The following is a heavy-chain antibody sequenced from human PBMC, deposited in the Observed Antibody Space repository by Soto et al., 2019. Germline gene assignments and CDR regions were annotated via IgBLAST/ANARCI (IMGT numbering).Heavy chain of an antibody. CDR2: ISSSSSTI. V-gene: IGHV3-48*01. Sequence: GGSLRLSCAASGFTFSSYSMNWVRQAPGKGLEWVSYISSSSSTIYYADSVKGRFTISRDNAKNSLYLQMNSLRAEDTAVYYCARELLVVVPAAMMYAFDIWGQGTMVTVSS. CDR3: ARELLVVVPAAMMYAFDI. CDR1: GFTFSSYS. D-gene: IGHD2-2*01. J-gene: IGHJ3*02.